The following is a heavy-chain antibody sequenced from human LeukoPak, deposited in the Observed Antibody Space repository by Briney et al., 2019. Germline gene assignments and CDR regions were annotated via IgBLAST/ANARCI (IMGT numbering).Heavy chain of an antibody. V-gene: IGHV3-23*01. CDR1: GFPFSSYA. D-gene: IGHD4-17*01. CDR2: ISGSGCST. Sequence: GGSLRLSCAVSGFPFSSYAMSWVRQAPGKGLEWVSAISGSGCSTYYANSVKGRFTISRDNSKNTLYLQMNSLRAEDTAVYYCARVDDYCDYYIYYWGQGTLVTVSS. CDR3: ARVDDYCDYYIYY. J-gene: IGHJ4*02.